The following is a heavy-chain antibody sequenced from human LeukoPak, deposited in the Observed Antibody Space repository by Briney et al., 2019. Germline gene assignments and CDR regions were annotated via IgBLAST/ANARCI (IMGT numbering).Heavy chain of an antibody. CDR1: GFTFSSYA. D-gene: IGHD3-22*01. Sequence: GGSLRLSCAASGFTFSSYAMSWVRQAPGKGLEWVSAISGSGGSTYYADSEKGRFTISRDNSKNTLYLQMNSLRAEDTAVYYCAKDGGWFYDSSGYRDYWGQGTLVTVSS. J-gene: IGHJ4*02. V-gene: IGHV3-23*01. CDR3: AKDGGWFYDSSGYRDY. CDR2: ISGSGGST.